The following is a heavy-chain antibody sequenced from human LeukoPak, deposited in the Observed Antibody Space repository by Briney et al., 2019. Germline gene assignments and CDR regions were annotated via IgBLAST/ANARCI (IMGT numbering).Heavy chain of an antibody. V-gene: IGHV4-31*03. J-gene: IGHJ4*02. CDR1: GGSISSCGYY. Sequence: SETLSLTCTVSGGSISSCGYYWSWIRQHPGKGLEWIGYIYYSGSTYYNPSLKSRVTISVDTSKNQFSLKLSSVTAADTAVYYCARDSGYYYGPFDYWGQGTLVTVSS. CDR3: ARDSGYYYGPFDY. CDR2: IYYSGST. D-gene: IGHD3-22*01.